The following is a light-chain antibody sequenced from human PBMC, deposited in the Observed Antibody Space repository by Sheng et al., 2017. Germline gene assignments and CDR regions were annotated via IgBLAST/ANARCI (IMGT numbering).Light chain of an antibody. CDR2: GAS. J-gene: IGKJ1*01. CDR3: QQTSSFPPT. CDR1: QSINNY. V-gene: IGKV1-39*01. Sequence: DIQMTQSPYSLSASVGDRVTITCRTSQSINNYLNWYQQKPGKAPKLLITGASSLQSGVPSRFNGSGSGTDFTLSISSLPPEDFATYYCQQTSSFPPTFGQGTKVEI.